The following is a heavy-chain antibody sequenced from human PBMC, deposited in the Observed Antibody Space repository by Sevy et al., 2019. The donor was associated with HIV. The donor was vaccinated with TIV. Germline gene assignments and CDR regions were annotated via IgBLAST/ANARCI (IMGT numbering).Heavy chain of an antibody. Sequence: GGSLRLPCAASGFTFSSYWMSWVRQAPGKGLEWVANIKQDGSEKYYVDSVKGRFTISRDNAKNSLYLQMNSLRAEDTAVYYCAREGGYSSSPAEYFQHWGQGTLVTVSS. J-gene: IGHJ1*01. CDR3: AREGGYSSSPAEYFQH. CDR1: GFTFSSYW. CDR2: IKQDGSEK. V-gene: IGHV3-7*01. D-gene: IGHD6-13*01.